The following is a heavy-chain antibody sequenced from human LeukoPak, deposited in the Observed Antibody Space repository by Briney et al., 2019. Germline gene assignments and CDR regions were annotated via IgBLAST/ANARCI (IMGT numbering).Heavy chain of an antibody. Sequence: GSSVKVSCKASGGIFGIYGMSWVRQAPGQGLEWMGGIIPMYRTPTYAERFEGRVTISTDDSTSTVYMELSSLRSEDTAVYYCARGATGTTFYHWLDPWGQGTLVTVSS. CDR3: ARGATGTTFYHWLDP. CDR2: IIPMYRTP. J-gene: IGHJ5*02. D-gene: IGHD1-7*01. V-gene: IGHV1-69*05. CDR1: GGIFGIYG.